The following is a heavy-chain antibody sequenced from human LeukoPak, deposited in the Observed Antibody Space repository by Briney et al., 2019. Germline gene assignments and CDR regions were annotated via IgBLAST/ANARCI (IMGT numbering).Heavy chain of an antibody. CDR2: IYSGGST. D-gene: IGHD6-13*01. V-gene: IGHV3-66*02. Sequence: GGSLRLSCAASGFTVSSNYMSWVRQAPGKGLEWVSVIYSGGSTYYADSVKGRFTISRDNSRNTLYVQMNSLRAEDTAVYYCAKEGFSRGYYSYYYMDVWGKGTTVTVSS. J-gene: IGHJ6*03. CDR3: AKEGFSRGYYSYYYMDV. CDR1: GFTVSSNY.